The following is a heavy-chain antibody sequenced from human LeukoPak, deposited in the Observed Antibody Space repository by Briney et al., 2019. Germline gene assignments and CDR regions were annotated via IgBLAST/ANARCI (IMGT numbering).Heavy chain of an antibody. CDR3: AMIPYCTTATCYYFDY. D-gene: IGHD2-2*01. Sequence: ASVKVSCKTSGYTFTIYGISWVRQAPGQGLEWMGWISAYSGNTNYAQKVQGRVTMTTDTSTSTAYMELRSLRSDDTAVYYCAMIPYCTTATCYYFDYWGQGTLVTVSS. V-gene: IGHV1-18*01. CDR1: GYTFTIYG. CDR2: ISAYSGNT. J-gene: IGHJ4*02.